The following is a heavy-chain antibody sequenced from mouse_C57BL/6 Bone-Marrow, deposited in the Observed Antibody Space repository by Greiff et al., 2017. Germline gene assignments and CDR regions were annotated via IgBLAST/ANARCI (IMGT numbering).Heavy chain of an antibody. CDR1: GFNIKDDY. D-gene: IGHD3-3*01. V-gene: IGHV14-4*01. Sequence: EVKLMESGAELVRPGASVKLSCTASGFNIKDDYMHWVKQRPEQGLEWIGWIDPENGDTEYASKFQGKATITADTSSNTAYLQLSSLTSEDTAVYYCTTQGIPRYFDVWGTGTTVTVSS. CDR2: IDPENGDT. CDR3: TTQGIPRYFDV. J-gene: IGHJ1*03.